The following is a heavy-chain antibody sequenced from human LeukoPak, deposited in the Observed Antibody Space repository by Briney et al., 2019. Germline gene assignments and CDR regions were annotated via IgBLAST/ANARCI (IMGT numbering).Heavy chain of an antibody. Sequence: GGSLRLSCAASGFTFTDYAMGWVRQAPGQGLEWASTISASGSTTYYADSVRGRFTISRDNSKNTLPLQMSSLRAEDTAVYYCAKARTPYNSGFDYWGQGTLVAVSS. V-gene: IGHV3-23*01. J-gene: IGHJ4*02. CDR3: AKARTPYNSGFDY. CDR1: GFTFTDYA. CDR2: ISASGSTT. D-gene: IGHD6-19*01.